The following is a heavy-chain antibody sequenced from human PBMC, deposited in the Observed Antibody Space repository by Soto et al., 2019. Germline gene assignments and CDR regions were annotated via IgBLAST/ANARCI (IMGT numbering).Heavy chain of an antibody. Sequence: QVHLQESGPGLVEPSETLSLTCAVSGVSVSETYWWSWVRQPPGKGLEWIGENSHRGTPHYNASLWSPVSMSTDTSRTQISLPLLSATAADSPSYFCARHVGLPGTRCFDYWGQGTLVTVSS. CDR3: ARHVGLPGTRCFDY. J-gene: IGHJ4*02. CDR2: NSHRGTP. CDR1: GVSVSETYW. V-gene: IGHV4-4*02. D-gene: IGHD6-13*01.